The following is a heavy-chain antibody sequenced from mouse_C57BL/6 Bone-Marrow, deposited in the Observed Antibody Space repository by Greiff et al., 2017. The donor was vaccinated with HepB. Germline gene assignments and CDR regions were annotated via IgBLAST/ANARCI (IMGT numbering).Heavy chain of an antibody. CDR3: ARRLGSYWYFDV. CDR1: GYAFSSYW. V-gene: IGHV1-80*01. CDR2: IYPGDGDT. D-gene: IGHD1-1*01. Sequence: QVTLKESGAELVKPGASVKISCKASGYAFSSYWMNWVKQRPGKGLEWIGQIYPGDGDTNYNGKFKGKATLTADKSSSTAYMQLSSLTSEDSAVYFCARRLGSYWYFDVWGTGTTVTVSS. J-gene: IGHJ1*03.